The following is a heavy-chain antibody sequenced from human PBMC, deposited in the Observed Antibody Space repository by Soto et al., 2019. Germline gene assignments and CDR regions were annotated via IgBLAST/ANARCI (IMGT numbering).Heavy chain of an antibody. CDR3: VKGSANLLPRADDAFDI. V-gene: IGHV3-64D*09. J-gene: IGHJ3*02. D-gene: IGHD2-15*01. CDR1: GFTFSSYA. CDR2: ISSNGGST. Sequence: GGSLRLSCSASGFTFSSYAMHWVRQAPGKGLEYVSAISSNGGSTYYADSVKGRFTISRDNSKNTLYLQMSSLRAEDTAVYYCVKGSANLLPRADDAFDILGQGTMVTVSS.